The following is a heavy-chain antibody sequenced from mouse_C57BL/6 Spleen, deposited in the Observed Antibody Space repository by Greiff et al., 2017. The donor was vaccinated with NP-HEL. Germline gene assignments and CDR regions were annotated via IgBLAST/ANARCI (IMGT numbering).Heavy chain of an antibody. CDR3: ARGLYPYAMDY. CDR1: GYTFTDYN. CDR2: ITPNNGGT. Sequence: EVQLQQSGPELVKPGASVKIPCKASGYTFTDYNMDWVKQSHGKSLEWIGDITPNNGGTIYNQKFKGKATLTVDKSSSTAYMELRSLTSADTEVYYCARGLYPYAMDYWGQGTSVSVSS. V-gene: IGHV1-18*01. J-gene: IGHJ4*01.